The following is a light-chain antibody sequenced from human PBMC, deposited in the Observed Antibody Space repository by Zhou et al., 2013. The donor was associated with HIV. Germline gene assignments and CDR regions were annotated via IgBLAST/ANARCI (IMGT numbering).Light chain of an antibody. Sequence: EIVMTQSPATLSVSPGERATLSCRASQSVSSNLAWYQQKPGQAPRLLIYGASTRATGIPARFSGTGSGTEFILTISSLQSEDFAVYYCQQRSNWPPLTFGGGTKVEIK. CDR2: GAS. V-gene: IGKV3-15*01. J-gene: IGKJ4*01. CDR1: QSVSSN. CDR3: QQRSNWPPLT.